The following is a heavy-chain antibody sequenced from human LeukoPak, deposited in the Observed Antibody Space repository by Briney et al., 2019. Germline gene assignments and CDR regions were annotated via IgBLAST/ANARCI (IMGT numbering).Heavy chain of an antibody. CDR2: MNPNSGNT. CDR1: GYTFTSYD. CDR3: ARACVLAAAGYYYMDV. V-gene: IGHV1-8*01. Sequence: ASVKDSCKASGYTFTSYDINWVRQATGQGLEWMGWMNPNSGNTGYAQKFQGRVTMTRNTSISTAYMELSSLRSEDTAVYYCARACVLAAAGYYYMDVWGKGTTVTVSS. D-gene: IGHD6-13*01. J-gene: IGHJ6*03.